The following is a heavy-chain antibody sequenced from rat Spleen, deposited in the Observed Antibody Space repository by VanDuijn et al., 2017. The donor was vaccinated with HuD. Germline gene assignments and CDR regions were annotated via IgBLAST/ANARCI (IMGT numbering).Heavy chain of an antibody. CDR1: GFTLSDYY. J-gene: IGHJ1*01. V-gene: IGHV5S10*01. Sequence: EVQLVESGGGLVQPGRSLKLSCEVSGFTLSDYYMAWVRQAPTKGLEWVATISSDGGRNFYRDSVKGRFTLSRDNAKSTLYLQMDSLKFEDTATYYCTGAGYLRDWYFDFWGPGTMVIVSS. CDR3: TGAGYLRDWYFDF. CDR2: ISSDGGRN. D-gene: IGHD2-2*01.